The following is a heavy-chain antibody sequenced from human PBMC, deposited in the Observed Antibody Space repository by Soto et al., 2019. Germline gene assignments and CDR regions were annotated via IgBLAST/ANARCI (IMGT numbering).Heavy chain of an antibody. CDR1: GFPFTKAW. Sequence: GGSLRLSCAASGFPFTKAWMTWVRQAPGKGLEWVGRIRSKTSSETREYAAPVKGRFTIPRDDSKNMLYLEMNSLKIEDTGVYYCTTDGFTGIVGIWGQGTMVTVSS. D-gene: IGHD3-22*01. CDR3: TTDGFTGIVGI. CDR2: IRSKTSSETR. V-gene: IGHV3-15*01. J-gene: IGHJ3*02.